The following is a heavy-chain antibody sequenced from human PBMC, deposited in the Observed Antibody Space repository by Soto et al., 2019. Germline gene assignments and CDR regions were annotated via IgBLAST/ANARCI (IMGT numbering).Heavy chain of an antibody. CDR1: GGSISSYY. CDR2: ISYSGST. J-gene: IGHJ4*02. D-gene: IGHD2-15*01. CDR3: ARRYSYYFDY. Sequence: SETLSLTCTVSGGSISSYYWTRIRQSPGKGLEWVGYISYSGSTTYNPSLESRVTISVDTSKNQFSLKLISVTAADTAVYYCARRYSYYFDYWGQGTLVTVSS. V-gene: IGHV4-59*01.